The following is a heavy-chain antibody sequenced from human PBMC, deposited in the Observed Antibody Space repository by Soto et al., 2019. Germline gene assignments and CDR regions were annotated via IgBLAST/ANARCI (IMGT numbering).Heavy chain of an antibody. D-gene: IGHD6-19*01. CDR3: ASRPRDTSGWPTPFDY. CDR2: IIPIFGTA. V-gene: IGHV1-69*06. Sequence: QVQLVQSGAEVKKPGSSVKVSCKASGGTFSSYAISWVRQAPGQGLEWMGGIIPIFGTANYAQKFQGRVTITADKSTSTAYMELSSLSSEDTAVYYCASRPRDTSGWPTPFDYGGQGTLVTVSS. J-gene: IGHJ4*02. CDR1: GGTFSSYA.